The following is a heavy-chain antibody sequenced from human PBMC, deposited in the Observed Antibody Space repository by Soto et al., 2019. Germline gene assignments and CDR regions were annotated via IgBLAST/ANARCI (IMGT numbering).Heavy chain of an antibody. V-gene: IGHV3-66*01. Sequence: PGGSLRLSCAASGFTVSSNYMSWVRQAPGRGLEWVALIYSGGNTDYADSVKGRFTISRDNSKNTVFLQMNSLRVEDTAVYYCARVVGSGTYYKQNWYFDLWGRGTLVTVSS. CDR3: ARVVGSGTYYKQNWYFDL. CDR2: IYSGGNT. CDR1: GFTVSSNY. D-gene: IGHD3-10*01. J-gene: IGHJ2*01.